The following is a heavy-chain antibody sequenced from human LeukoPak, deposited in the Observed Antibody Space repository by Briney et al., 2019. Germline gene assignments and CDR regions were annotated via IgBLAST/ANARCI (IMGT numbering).Heavy chain of an antibody. J-gene: IGHJ4*02. CDR2: IYYSGST. CDR3: ATTNDYGDYFDY. Sequence: SQTLSLTCTVSGGSISSGDYYWSWIRQPPGKGLEWIGYIYYSGSTCYNPSLKSRVTISVDTSKNQFSLKLSSVTAADTAVYYCATTNDYGDYFDYWGQGTLVTVSS. CDR1: GGSISSGDYY. V-gene: IGHV4-30-4*01. D-gene: IGHD4-17*01.